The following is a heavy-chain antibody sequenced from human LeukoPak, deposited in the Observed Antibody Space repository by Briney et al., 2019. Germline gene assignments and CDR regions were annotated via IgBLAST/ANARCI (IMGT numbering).Heavy chain of an antibody. V-gene: IGHV1-8*02. CDR2: MNPNSGNT. CDR3: ARVGKYYDFWSGYSHYYYYGMDV. Sequence: ASVKVSCKASGYTFTSYGVSWVRQAPGQGLEWMGWMNPNSGNTGYAQKFQGRVTMTRNTSISTAYMELSSLRSEDTAVYYCARVGKYYDFWSGYSHYYYYGMDVWGQGTTVTVSS. D-gene: IGHD3-3*01. J-gene: IGHJ6*02. CDR1: GYTFTSYG.